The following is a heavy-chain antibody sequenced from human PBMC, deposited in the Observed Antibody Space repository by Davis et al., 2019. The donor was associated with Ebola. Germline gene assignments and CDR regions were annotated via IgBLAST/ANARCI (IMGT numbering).Heavy chain of an antibody. V-gene: IGHV1-2*02. D-gene: IGHD5-24*01. CDR1: GYTFTADY. CDR3: ARGGDGYNNNWFDP. Sequence: ASVKVSCKASGYTFTADYMHWVRQAPGQGLEWMGWINPNSGGTNYAQKFQGRVTMTRDTSISTAYMELSSLRSEDTAVYYCARGGDGYNNNWFDPWGQGTLVTVSS. CDR2: INPNSGGT. J-gene: IGHJ5*02.